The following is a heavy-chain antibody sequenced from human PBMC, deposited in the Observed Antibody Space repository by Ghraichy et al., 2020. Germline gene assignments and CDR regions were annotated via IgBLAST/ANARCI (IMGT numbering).Heavy chain of an antibody. CDR2: LNIGGGT. D-gene: IGHD3-10*01. V-gene: IGHV3-66*01. J-gene: IGHJ5*02. CDR1: GFIDTSND. Sequence: GGSLRLSCPAIGFIDTSNDMIWVRQAPGEGLEWVSVLNIGGGTLYADSVAGRFTSSRDNSRNALYLQMNSLRAEDTAVYYCARTKSRGSITWFDPWGQGTLVTVSS. CDR3: ARTKSRGSITWFDP.